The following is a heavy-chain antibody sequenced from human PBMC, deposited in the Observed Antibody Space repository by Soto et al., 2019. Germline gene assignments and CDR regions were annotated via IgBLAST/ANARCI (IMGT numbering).Heavy chain of an antibody. V-gene: IGHV4-31*03. Sequence: SETLSLTCTVSGGSISSGGYYWSWIRQHPGKGLEWIGYIYYSGSTYYNPSLKSRVTISVDTSKNQFSLKLSSVTAADTAVYYFARGFLRGYGSGSSYFDYWGQGTLVTVSS. D-gene: IGHD3-10*01. CDR2: IYYSGST. CDR3: ARGFLRGYGSGSSYFDY. J-gene: IGHJ4*02. CDR1: GGSISSGGYY.